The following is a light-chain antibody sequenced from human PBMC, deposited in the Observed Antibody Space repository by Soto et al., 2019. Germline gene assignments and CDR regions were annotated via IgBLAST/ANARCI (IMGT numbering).Light chain of an antibody. V-gene: IGLV7-46*01. J-gene: IGLJ3*02. CDR3: LLAYDAAGV. CDR2: DTF. CDR1: TGAVTSGLY. Sequence: QAVVTQEPSLTVSPGGTVTLTCGSTTGAVTSGLYPYWFQQKPGQAPTTLIYDTFNTHSWTPARFSGSLLGDKAALTLSTAQPEDEAEYYCLLAYDAAGVFGGGTKLTVL.